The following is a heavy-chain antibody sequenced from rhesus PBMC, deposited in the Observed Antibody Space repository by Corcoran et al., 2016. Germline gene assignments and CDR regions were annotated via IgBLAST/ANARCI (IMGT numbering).Heavy chain of an antibody. CDR1: GYTFTDYH. J-gene: IGHJ4*01. CDR2: INPYNGNT. Sequence: QVQLVQSGAEVKKPGSSVKVSCKASGYTFTDYHMHWVRQAPRQGLEWMGWINPYNGNTNYAQKFQGRVTMTRDTSTSTAYMELSSLRSEDTAVYYCAREGVYTVTMFDYWGQGVLVTVSS. CDR3: AREGVYTVTMFDY. V-gene: IGHV1S2*01. D-gene: IGHD4-23*01.